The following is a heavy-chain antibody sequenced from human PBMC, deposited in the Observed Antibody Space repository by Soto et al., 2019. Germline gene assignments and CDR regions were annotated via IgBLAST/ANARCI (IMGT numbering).Heavy chain of an antibody. CDR3: ARGRYGDY. D-gene: IGHD1-1*01. Sequence: QVHLVQSGAEVKKPGASVKVSCKGSGYAFTTYGITWVRQAPGQGLEWMGWISAHSGNTTYAQKLPARVTVTRDTSTSTAYMELRILRSADTAVYYCARGRYGDYWGQGALVTVSS. CDR2: ISAHSGNT. J-gene: IGHJ4*02. V-gene: IGHV1-18*01. CDR1: GYAFTTYG.